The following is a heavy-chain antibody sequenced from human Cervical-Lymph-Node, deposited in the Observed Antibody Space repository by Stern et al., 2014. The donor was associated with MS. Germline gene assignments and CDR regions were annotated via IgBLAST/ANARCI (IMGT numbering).Heavy chain of an antibody. D-gene: IGHD3-22*01. CDR1: GGSISSDDHY. CDR2: ISYSGSS. V-gene: IGHV4-30-4*01. J-gene: IGHJ4*02. Sequence: QVQLQESGPGLVRPSQTLSLTCTVSGGSISSDDHYWSWVRQPPGKGLEWLGYISYSGSSSFNPSLKSRATMSVDTSKNQFSLKLKSVTAADTAVYYCARTDILLLDYWGQGALVTVSS. CDR3: ARTDILLLDY.